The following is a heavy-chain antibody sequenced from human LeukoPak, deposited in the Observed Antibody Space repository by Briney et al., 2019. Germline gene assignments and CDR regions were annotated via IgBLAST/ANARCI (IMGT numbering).Heavy chain of an antibody. CDR1: GFTFSGFW. Sequence: GGSLRLSCAVSGFTFSGFWMSWSRQAPGKGLEWVASINSDGSEGYYADVVKGRFTISRDNAKNSLYLQMNSLRAEDTAVYYCIRANYDSSGYYSYAEYFQHWGQGTLVTVSS. CDR2: INSDGSEG. D-gene: IGHD3-22*01. J-gene: IGHJ1*01. CDR3: IRANYDSSGYYSYAEYFQH. V-gene: IGHV3-7*01.